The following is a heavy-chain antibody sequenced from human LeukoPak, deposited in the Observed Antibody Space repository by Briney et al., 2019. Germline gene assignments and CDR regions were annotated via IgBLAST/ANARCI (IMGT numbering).Heavy chain of an antibody. CDR3: AKYQVLWFGDHNDWFDP. CDR2: ISGSGGST. D-gene: IGHD3-10*01. V-gene: IGHV3-23*01. Sequence: GGSLRLSCAASGFTFSSYAMSWVRQAPGKGLEWVSGISGSGGSTYYADSVKGRFTISRDNSKNTLYLQMNSLRAEDTAVYYCAKYQVLWFGDHNDWFDPWGQGTLVTVSS. J-gene: IGHJ5*02. CDR1: GFTFSSYA.